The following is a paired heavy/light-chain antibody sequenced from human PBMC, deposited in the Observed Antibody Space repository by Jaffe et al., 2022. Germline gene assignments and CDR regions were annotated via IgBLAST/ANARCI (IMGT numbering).Heavy chain of an antibody. CDR3: ARDGSSSSPPGYYYYYYMDV. Sequence: EVQLVESGGGLVQPGGSLRLSCAASGFTFSSYSMNWVRQAPGKGLEWVSYISSSSSTIYYADSVKGRFTISRDNAKNSLYLQMNSLRAEDTAVYYCARDGSSSSPPGYYYYYYMDVWGKGTTVTVSS. V-gene: IGHV3-48*01. CDR2: ISSSSSTI. J-gene: IGHJ6*03. D-gene: IGHD6-6*01. CDR1: GFTFSSYS.
Light chain of an antibody. Sequence: EIVLTQSPATLSLSPGERATLSCRASQSVSSYLAWYQQKPGQAPRLLIYDASNRATGIPARFSGSGSGTDFTLTISSLEPEDFAVYYCQQRSNWPPGITFGQGTRLEIK. CDR2: DAS. CDR1: QSVSSY. V-gene: IGKV3-11*01. J-gene: IGKJ5*01. CDR3: QQRSNWPPGIT.